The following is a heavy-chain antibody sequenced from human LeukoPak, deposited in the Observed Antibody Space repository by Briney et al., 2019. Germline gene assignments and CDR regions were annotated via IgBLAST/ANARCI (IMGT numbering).Heavy chain of an antibody. V-gene: IGHV4-59*01. CDR1: GGSISSYY. CDR2: IHYSGST. CDR3: ARHTDYYDSSGYYYVPFFFDY. J-gene: IGHJ4*02. D-gene: IGHD3-22*01. Sequence: SETLSLTCTVSGGSISSYYWSWIRQPPGKGLEWIGYIHYSGSTHYDPSLKSRVTISVDTSKNQVSLKLRSVTAADTAVYYCARHTDYYDSSGYYYVPFFFDYWGQGTLVTVSS.